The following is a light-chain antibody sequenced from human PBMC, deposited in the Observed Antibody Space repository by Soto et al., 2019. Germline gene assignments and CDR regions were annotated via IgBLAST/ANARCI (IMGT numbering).Light chain of an antibody. J-gene: IGKJ4*01. CDR2: DAS. CDR1: QSSSSC. V-gene: IGKV3-11*01. Sequence: EIVLTQSPATLSLSPGERATLSCRASQSSSSCLGWFQHKPGQAPRLVIHDASYRATDIPARFSGSGSGTDFTLTISSLAPEDYAVYYCQQCNTLPLTFGGGTKVEIK. CDR3: QQCNTLPLT.